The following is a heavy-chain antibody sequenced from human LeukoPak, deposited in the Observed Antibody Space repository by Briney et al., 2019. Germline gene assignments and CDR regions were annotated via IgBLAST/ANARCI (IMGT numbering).Heavy chain of an antibody. D-gene: IGHD3-10*01. V-gene: IGHV4-34*01. J-gene: IGHJ4*02. CDR3: ARSDYGSGNYYWSLDY. CDR2: IHHSGSA. Sequence: SETLSLTCGVYGGSISGYYWSWIRQPSGKGLEWIAEIHHSGSANYNPSLKSRVTISIDTSKNQFSLKLSSVTAADTAVYYCARSDYGSGNYYWSLDYWGQGTLVTVSS. CDR1: GGSISGYY.